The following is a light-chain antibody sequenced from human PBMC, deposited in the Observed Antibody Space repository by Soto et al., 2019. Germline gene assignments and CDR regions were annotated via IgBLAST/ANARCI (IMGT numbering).Light chain of an antibody. CDR2: EVS. CDR3: CSYGGSRTSLYV. Sequence: QSVLTQPASVSGSPGQSITISCTGTSSDVGSYNLVSWYQQHPGKAPKLMIYEVSKRPSGVSNRFSGSKSGNTASLTISGLQAEDEAGYYWCSYGGSRTSLYVFGTGTKVTVL. J-gene: IGLJ1*01. CDR1: SSDVGSYNL. V-gene: IGLV2-23*02.